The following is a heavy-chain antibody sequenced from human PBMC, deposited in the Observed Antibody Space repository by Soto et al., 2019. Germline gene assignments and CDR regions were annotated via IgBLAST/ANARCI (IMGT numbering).Heavy chain of an antibody. V-gene: IGHV1-69*13. Sequence: AASVKVSCKASGGTFNDYAISWVRQAPGEGLEWMGGIIPIFAASVYAQTFQGRLTITADESTSTAYMELSSLRSEDTAVYYCARDSEGGYCTNGACHFPVNNYFDPWGQGTLVTVSS. J-gene: IGHJ5*02. CDR1: GGTFNDYA. CDR3: ARDSEGGYCTNGACHFPVNNYFDP. CDR2: IIPIFAAS. D-gene: IGHD2-8*01.